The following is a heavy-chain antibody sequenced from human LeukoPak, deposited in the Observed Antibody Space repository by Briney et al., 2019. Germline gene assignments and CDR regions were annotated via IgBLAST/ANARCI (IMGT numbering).Heavy chain of an antibody. D-gene: IGHD2-8*01. J-gene: IGHJ4*02. V-gene: IGHV4-59*07. CDR3: ASTTKGFFGY. Sequence: SDTLPLTCSVSGRPHSRYYWSWTRQPPGKGLEWIGDIYYSGSTNYHTSLKSRVTISVETSKNQFSLKLSSVTAADTAVYYCASTTKGFFGYWGQGTLVTVSS. CDR1: GRPHSRYY. CDR2: IYYSGST.